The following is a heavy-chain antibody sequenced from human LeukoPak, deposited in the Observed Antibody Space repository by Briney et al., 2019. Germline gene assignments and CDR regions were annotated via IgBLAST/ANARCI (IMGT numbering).Heavy chain of an antibody. D-gene: IGHD6-19*01. CDR2: ISSSSRHI. J-gene: IGHJ6*03. CDR1: GVTFSRYN. Sequence: GGSLRLSCAGSGVTFSRYNMNWFRQAPGKGLERVASISSSSRHIFYADSVKGRFTISRDNAKHSLFLQMNSLRAEDTAVYYCARDAQWLVPEGYYYYMDVWGKGTTVTVSS. V-gene: IGHV3-21*01. CDR3: ARDAQWLVPEGYYYYMDV.